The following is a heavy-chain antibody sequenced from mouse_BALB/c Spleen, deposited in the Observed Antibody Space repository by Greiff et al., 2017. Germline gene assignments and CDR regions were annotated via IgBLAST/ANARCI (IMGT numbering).Heavy chain of an antibody. CDR2: IRNKANGYTT. CDR3: ARDGGWLLYYFDY. CDR1: GFTFTDYY. Sequence: EVMLVESGGGLVQPGGSLRLSCATSGFTFTDYYMSWVRQPPGKALEWLGFIRNKANGYTTEYSASVKGRFTISRDNSQSILYLQLNTLRAEDSATYDYARDGGWLLYYFDYWGQGTTLTVSS. V-gene: IGHV7-3*02. D-gene: IGHD2-3*01. J-gene: IGHJ2*01.